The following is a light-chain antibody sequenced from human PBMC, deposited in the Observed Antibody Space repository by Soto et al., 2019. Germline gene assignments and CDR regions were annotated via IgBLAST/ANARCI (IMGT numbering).Light chain of an antibody. V-gene: IGKV3-15*01. CDR3: QQYNKWPPYS. CDR1: QSVGSN. J-gene: IGKJ2*01. Sequence: EIVMTQSPATLSVSPGERVTLSCRASQSVGSNLAWYQQKPGQAPRLLIYGASTRATGIPARFSGSGSGTEFTLTISSLQSEDFAVYYCQQYNKWPPYSFGQGTELEIK. CDR2: GAS.